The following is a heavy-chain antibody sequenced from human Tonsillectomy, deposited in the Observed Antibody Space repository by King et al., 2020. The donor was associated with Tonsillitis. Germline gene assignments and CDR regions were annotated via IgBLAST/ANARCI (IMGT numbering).Heavy chain of an antibody. D-gene: IGHD3-16*01. Sequence: QLVQSGAEVKKPGESLKISCKVSGYNFTTYWICWVRQMPGKGLEWMGIIYPDDSDARYSPSFQGQVSMSADKSILTAYLQWSSLQASDTAIFYCARGEGFDFDYWGQGTLVTVSS. CDR3: ARGEGFDFDY. CDR2: IYPDDSDA. V-gene: IGHV5-51*01. CDR1: GYNFTTYW. J-gene: IGHJ4*02.